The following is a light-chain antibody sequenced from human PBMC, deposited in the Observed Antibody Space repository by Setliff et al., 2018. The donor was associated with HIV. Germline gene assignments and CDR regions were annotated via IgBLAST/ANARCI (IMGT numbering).Light chain of an antibody. CDR1: NIGSKS. J-gene: IGLJ1*01. CDR3: QVWDSSSDHPYV. V-gene: IGLV3-21*04. CDR2: YDT. Sequence: SYELTQPPSVSVAPGKTARITCGGNNIGSKSVHWYQQKPGQAPVLVINYDTDRPSGIPERFSGSNSGNTATLTISRVEAGDEADYYCQVWDSSSDHPYVFGTGTKSPS.